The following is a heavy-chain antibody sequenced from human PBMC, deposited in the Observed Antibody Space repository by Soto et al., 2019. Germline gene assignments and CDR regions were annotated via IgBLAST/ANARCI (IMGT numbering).Heavy chain of an antibody. V-gene: IGHV3-23*01. CDR2: ISGILDSV. J-gene: IGHJ3*01. CDR3: VKDSGLPIFGGLIHALDF. D-gene: IGHD3-3*01. CDR1: RFPFPDYS. Sequence: GGSLKLSCASHRFPFPDYSMSWVLKASGKGLEGVSTISGILDSVFYADSVKGRFTISRDSSNNILYLQMSSLRAEDTAVYFCVKDSGLPIFGGLIHALDFWGQGT.